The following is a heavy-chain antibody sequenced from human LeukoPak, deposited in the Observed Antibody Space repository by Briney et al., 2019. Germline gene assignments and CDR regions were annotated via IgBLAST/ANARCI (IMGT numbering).Heavy chain of an antibody. J-gene: IGHJ4*02. CDR2: IGDSGGRT. V-gene: IGHV3-23*01. CDR1: GFTFSSYA. CDR3: AKGLRSRWYYFDS. Sequence: GGSLRLSCAASGFTFSSYAMSWVRQDPGKGLEWVSAIGDSGGRTYYADSVKGRFTISRDNSKNTLYLQMNSLRVEDTAVYYCAKGLRSRWYYFDSWGQGTLVTVSS. D-gene: IGHD4-23*01.